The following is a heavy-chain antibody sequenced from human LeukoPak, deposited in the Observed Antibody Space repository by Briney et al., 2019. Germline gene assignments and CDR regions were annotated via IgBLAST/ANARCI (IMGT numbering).Heavy chain of an antibody. CDR2: IWYDGSNK. CDR3: ARDLSRGVIEPLDY. D-gene: IGHD3-10*01. V-gene: IGHV3-33*01. J-gene: IGHJ4*02. CDR1: GFTFSSYG. Sequence: PGRSLRLSCAASGFTFSSYGMHWVRQAPGKGLEWVAVIWYDGSNKYYADSVKGRFTISRDNSKNTLYLQMNSLRAEDTAVYYCARDLSRGVIEPLDYWGQGTLVTVSS.